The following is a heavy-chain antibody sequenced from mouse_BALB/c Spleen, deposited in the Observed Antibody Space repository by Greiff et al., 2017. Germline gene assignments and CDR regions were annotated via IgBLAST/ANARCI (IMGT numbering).Heavy chain of an antibody. D-gene: IGHD2-2*01. V-gene: IGHV3-6*02. J-gene: IGHJ2*01. CDR1: GYSITSGYY. CDR2: ISYDGSN. Sequence: EVKLLESGPGLVKPSQSLSLTCSVTGYSITSGYYWNWIRQFPGNKLEWMGYISYDGSNNYNPSLKNRISITRDTSKNQFFLKLNSVTTEDTATYYCAREGDGYGGFDYWGQGTTLTVSS. CDR3: AREGDGYGGFDY.